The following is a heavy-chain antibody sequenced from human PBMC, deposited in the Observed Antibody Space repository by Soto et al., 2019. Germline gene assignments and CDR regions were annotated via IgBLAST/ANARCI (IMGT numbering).Heavy chain of an antibody. CDR2: IIPLFGTP. CDR1: GGTFSNGA. V-gene: IGHV1-69*01. J-gene: IGHJ4*02. Sequence: QVQLVQSGAEVKRPGSSVKVSCKISGGTFSNGAFSWVRQAPGQGLEWMGGIIPLFGTPSYAQKFQGRVTVTADESSSTVYMELSSLTSEDTAIYYCANERVGEMATGGYFDYWGQGTRVSVSS. CDR3: ANERVGEMATGGYFDY. D-gene: IGHD3-10*01.